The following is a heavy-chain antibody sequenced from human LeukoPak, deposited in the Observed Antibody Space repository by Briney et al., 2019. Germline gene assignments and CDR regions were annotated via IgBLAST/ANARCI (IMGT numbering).Heavy chain of an antibody. J-gene: IGHJ4*02. CDR1: GGSFSGYY. V-gene: IGHV4-34*01. CDR2: INHSGST. Sequence: PSETLSLTCAVYGGSFSGYYWSWIRQPPGKGLEWIGEINHSGSTNYNPSLKSRVTISVDTSKNQFSLKLSSVTAADTAVYYCARRGYSGLYYFDYWGQGTLVTVSS. D-gene: IGHD5-12*01. CDR3: ARRGYSGLYYFDY.